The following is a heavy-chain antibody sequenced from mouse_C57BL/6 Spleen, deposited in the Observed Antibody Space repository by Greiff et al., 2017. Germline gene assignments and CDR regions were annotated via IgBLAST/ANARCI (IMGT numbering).Heavy chain of an antibody. J-gene: IGHJ4*01. D-gene: IGHD2-3*01. V-gene: IGHV1-55*01. CDR1: GYTFTSYW. CDR2: IYPGSGST. CDR3: ARVGGGYYDYYAMDY. Sequence: QVQLQQPGAELVKPGASVTMSCKASGYTFTSYWITWVKQRPGQGLEWIGDIYPGSGSTTYNEKFKSKATLTVDTSSSTAYMQLSSLTSEDSAVYYCARVGGGYYDYYAMDYWGQGASVTGSS.